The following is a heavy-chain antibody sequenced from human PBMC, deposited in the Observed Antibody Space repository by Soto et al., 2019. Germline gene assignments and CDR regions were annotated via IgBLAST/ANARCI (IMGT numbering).Heavy chain of an antibody. D-gene: IGHD6-19*01. J-gene: IGHJ4*02. V-gene: IGHV1-46*01. Sequence: ASVKVSCKASGGTFSSYAISWVRQAPGQGLEWMGIINPSGGSTSYAQKFQGRVTMTRDTSTSTVYMELSSLRSEDTAVYYCARASRRDEQWLPRFDYWGQGTLVTVSS. CDR3: ARASRRDEQWLPRFDY. CDR2: INPSGGST. CDR1: GGTFSSYA.